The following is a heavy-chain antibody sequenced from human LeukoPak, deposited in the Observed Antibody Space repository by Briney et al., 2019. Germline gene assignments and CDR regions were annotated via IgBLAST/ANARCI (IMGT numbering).Heavy chain of an antibody. CDR3: ARYYSYGYIGWFDP. V-gene: IGHV6-1*01. CDR1: GDSVSSNSAA. Sequence: SQTLSLTCAISGDSVSSNSAAWNWIRQSPSRGLEWLGRTYYRSKWYNDYAVSVKSRITINPDTSKNQFSMQLNSVTAADTAVYYCARYYSYGYIGWFDPWSQGTLVTVSS. CDR2: TYYRSKWYN. J-gene: IGHJ5*02. D-gene: IGHD5-18*01.